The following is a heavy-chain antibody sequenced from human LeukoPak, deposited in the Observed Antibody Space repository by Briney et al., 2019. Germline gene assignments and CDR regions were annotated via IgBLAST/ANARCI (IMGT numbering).Heavy chain of an antibody. CDR3: AKVGSDTYYYGSGSYYYSDY. Sequence: PGGSLRLSCAASGFTFSNYAMNWVRQAPGKGLEWVSIISDSGGSTYYADSVKGRFTISRDNSKNTLYLQMNSLRAEDTAVYYCAKVGSDTYYYGSGSYYYSDYWGQGTLVTVSS. CDR2: ISDSGGST. D-gene: IGHD3-10*01. V-gene: IGHV3-23*01. J-gene: IGHJ4*02. CDR1: GFTFSNYA.